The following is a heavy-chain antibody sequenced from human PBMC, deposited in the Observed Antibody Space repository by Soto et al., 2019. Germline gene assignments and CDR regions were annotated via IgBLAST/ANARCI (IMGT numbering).Heavy chain of an antibody. CDR1: GGTFSSYA. J-gene: IGHJ3*02. CDR3: ARNERALDAFDI. V-gene: IGHV1-69*13. CDR2: IIPIFGTA. Sequence: ASVKVSCKASGGTFSSYAISWVRQAPGQGLEWMGGIIPIFGTANYAQKFQGRVTITADESTSTVYMELSSLRSEDAAVYYCARNERALDAFDIWGQGTMVTVSS.